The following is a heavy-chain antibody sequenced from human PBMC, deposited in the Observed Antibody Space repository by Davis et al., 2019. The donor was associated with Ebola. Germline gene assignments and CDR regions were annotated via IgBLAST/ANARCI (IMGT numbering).Heavy chain of an antibody. Sequence: ASVKVSCKAVGDTLTSYAMTWVRQAPGQGLEWMGWISAYNGNTNYAQKVQGRVTMTTDTSTGTAYLDMRSLRSDDTAVYFCARTSIVGTTTTASDIWGQGTLVTVSS. V-gene: IGHV1-18*01. D-gene: IGHD1-26*01. CDR2: ISAYNGNT. CDR3: ARTSIVGTTTTASDI. J-gene: IGHJ3*02. CDR1: GDTLTSYA.